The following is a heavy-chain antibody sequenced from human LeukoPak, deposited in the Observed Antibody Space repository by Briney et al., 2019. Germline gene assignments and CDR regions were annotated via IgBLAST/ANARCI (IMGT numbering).Heavy chain of an antibody. CDR3: AKDLAVAGTLIGY. CDR2: IWYDGSNK. V-gene: IGHV3-33*06. D-gene: IGHD6-19*01. J-gene: IGHJ4*02. CDR1: GFTFSSYG. Sequence: PGGSLRLSCAASGFTFSSYGMHWVRQAPGKGLEWVAVIWYDGSNKYYADSVKGRFTISRDNSKNTLYLQMNSLRAEDTAVYYCAKDLAVAGTLIGYWGQGTLVTVSS.